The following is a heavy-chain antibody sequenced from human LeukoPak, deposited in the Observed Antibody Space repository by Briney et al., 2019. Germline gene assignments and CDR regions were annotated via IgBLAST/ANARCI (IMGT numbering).Heavy chain of an antibody. Sequence: PGGSLRLSCAASGFTFSSYAMHWVRQAPGKGLEWVSAISGSGGSTYYADSVKGRFTISRDNSKNTLYLQMNSLRAEDTAVYYCAKSYSVAVAGNFDYWGQGTLVTVSS. CDR1: GFTFSSYA. D-gene: IGHD6-19*01. V-gene: IGHV3-23*01. CDR2: ISGSGGST. CDR3: AKSYSVAVAGNFDY. J-gene: IGHJ4*02.